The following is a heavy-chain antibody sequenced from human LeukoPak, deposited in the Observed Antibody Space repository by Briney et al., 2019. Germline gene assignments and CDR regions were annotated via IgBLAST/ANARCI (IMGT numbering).Heavy chain of an antibody. V-gene: IGHV4-34*01. J-gene: IGHJ4*02. D-gene: IGHD1-26*01. CDR3: ARERSSGSYPLDFDY. CDR2: INHSGST. Sequence: SETLSLTCAVYGGSFSGYHWSWIRQPPGKGLEWIGEINHSGSTNYNPSLKSRVTISVDTSKSQFSLKPSSVTAADTAVYYCARERSSGSYPLDFDYWGQGTLVTVSS. CDR1: GGSFSGYH.